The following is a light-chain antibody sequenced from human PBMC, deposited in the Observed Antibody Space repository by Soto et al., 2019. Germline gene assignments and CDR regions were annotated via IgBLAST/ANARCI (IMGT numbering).Light chain of an antibody. CDR1: QSISSW. CDR2: DAS. V-gene: IGKV1-5*01. Sequence: MSQSPSTLSATVGDRVTITCRASQSISSWLAWYQQNPGKAPKLLIYDASSLERGVPSRFSGSGSGTEFTLTISSLQPDDFAPYYCQQYNSYPWRFG. CDR3: QQYNSYPWR. J-gene: IGKJ2*01.